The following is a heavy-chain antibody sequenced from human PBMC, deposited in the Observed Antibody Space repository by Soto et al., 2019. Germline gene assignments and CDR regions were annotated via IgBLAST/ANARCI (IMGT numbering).Heavy chain of an antibody. V-gene: IGHV3-23*01. J-gene: IGHJ6*03. Sequence: PGGSLRLSCAASGFTFSSYAMSWVRQAPGKGLEWVSAISGSGGSTYYADSVKGRFTISRDNSKNTLYLQMNSLRAEDTAVYYCAKGIGGYYYYYYYYMDVWGKGTTVTVSS. D-gene: IGHD3-22*01. CDR3: AKGIGGYYYYYYYYMDV. CDR2: ISGSGGST. CDR1: GFTFSSYA.